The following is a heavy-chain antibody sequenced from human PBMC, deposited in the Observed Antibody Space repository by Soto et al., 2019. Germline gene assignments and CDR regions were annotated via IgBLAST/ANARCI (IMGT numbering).Heavy chain of an antibody. CDR1: GYTFSDYY. J-gene: IGHJ4*02. D-gene: IGHD1-1*01. CDR2: INPNSGGT. Sequence: ASVNVSCPASGYTFSDYYIHWVRQAPGQGLEWMGWINPNSGGTKYAPKFQGGVTMTRDTSITTAYMELSRLRSGDTAVYYCAREPATAKSVGVYGWGKGTLVTVS. V-gene: IGHV1-2*02. CDR3: AREPATAKSVGVYG.